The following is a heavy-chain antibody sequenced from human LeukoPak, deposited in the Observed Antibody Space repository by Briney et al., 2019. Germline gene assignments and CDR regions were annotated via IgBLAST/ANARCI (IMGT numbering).Heavy chain of an antibody. D-gene: IGHD5-24*01. CDR1: GLTVNSNY. CDR2: IYSGGAT. J-gene: IGHJ3*02. CDR3: VSQKWLYAFDI. Sequence: GGSLRLSCVASGLTVNSNYMSWVRKAPGKGLEWVSAIYSGGATYYADSVKGRFTVSRDDSKNTLYLQMYRLRVEDTAMYYCVSQKWLYAFDIWGQGTMVTVSS. V-gene: IGHV3-53*01.